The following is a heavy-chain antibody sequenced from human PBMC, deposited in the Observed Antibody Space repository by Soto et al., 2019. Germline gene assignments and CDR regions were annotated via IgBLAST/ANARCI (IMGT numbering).Heavy chain of an antibody. CDR1: GGSISSYY. Sequence: TSETLSLTCTVSGGSISSYYWSWIRQPPGKGLEWIGYIYYSGSTNYNPSLKSRVTISVDTSVNQFSLTLSSVTAADTAVYYCAREWARNVDYWGQGTLVTVSS. J-gene: IGHJ4*02. CDR3: AREWARNVDY. D-gene: IGHD1-26*01. V-gene: IGHV4-59*12. CDR2: IYYSGST.